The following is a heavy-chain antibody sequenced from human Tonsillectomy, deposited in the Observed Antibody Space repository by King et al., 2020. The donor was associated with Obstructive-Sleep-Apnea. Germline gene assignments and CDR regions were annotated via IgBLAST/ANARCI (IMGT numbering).Heavy chain of an antibody. CDR2: IYYSGNT. Sequence: VPLQESGPGLVKPSETLSLTCTVSDGSISYYYWSWIRQPPGKGLEWIGDIYYSGNTNYSPSLKSRVTISVDTSKNQFSLKLTSVTAADTAVYYCARGGYFDYWSQGTLVTVSS. CDR1: DGSISYYY. CDR3: ARGGYFDY. J-gene: IGHJ4*02. V-gene: IGHV4-59*13.